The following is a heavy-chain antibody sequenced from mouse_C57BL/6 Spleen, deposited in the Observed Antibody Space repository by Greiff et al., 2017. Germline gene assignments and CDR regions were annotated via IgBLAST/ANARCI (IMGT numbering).Heavy chain of an antibody. J-gene: IGHJ2*01. V-gene: IGHV1-64*01. CDR2: IHPNSGST. CDR1: GYTFTSYW. CDR3: ARSQLKRYFDY. D-gene: IGHD1-3*01. Sequence: QVQLQQPGAELVKPGASVKLSCKASGYTFTSYWMHWVKQRPGHGLEWIGMIHPNSGSTNYNEKFKSKATLTVDKSSSTAYMQLSSLTSEDSAVYYCARSQLKRYFDYWGQGTTLTVSS.